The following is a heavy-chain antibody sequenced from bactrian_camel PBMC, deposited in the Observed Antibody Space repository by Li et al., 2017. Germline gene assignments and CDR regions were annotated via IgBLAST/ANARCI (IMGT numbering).Heavy chain of an antibody. CDR3: AADQRGCLRNIVVLSFGF. Sequence: VQLVESGGGLMQPGGSLRLSCAASRFTFSRSYMSWVRQAPGKGLEWVSSINSGGGSTYYADSVQGRFTISEDSATNTVYLQMNNLQPEDTAMYYCAADQRGCLRNIVVLSFGFWGGGTQVTVS. V-gene: IGHV3S40*01. J-gene: IGHJ6*01. CDR2: INSGGGST. CDR1: RFTFSRSY. D-gene: IGHD2*01.